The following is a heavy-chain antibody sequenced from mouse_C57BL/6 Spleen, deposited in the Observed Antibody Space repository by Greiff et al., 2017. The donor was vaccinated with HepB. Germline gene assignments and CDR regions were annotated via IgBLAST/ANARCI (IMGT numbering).Heavy chain of an antibody. D-gene: IGHD1-1*01. CDR3: ARRDYGSSYTWFAY. J-gene: IGHJ3*01. CDR1: GYAFSSSW. V-gene: IGHV1-82*01. Sequence: QVQLQQSGPELVKPGASVKISCKASGYAFSSSWMNWVKQRPGKGLEWIGRIYPGDGDTNYNGKFKGKATLTADKSSSTAYMQLSSLTSEDSAVYFCARRDYGSSYTWFAYWGQGTLVTVSA. CDR2: IYPGDGDT.